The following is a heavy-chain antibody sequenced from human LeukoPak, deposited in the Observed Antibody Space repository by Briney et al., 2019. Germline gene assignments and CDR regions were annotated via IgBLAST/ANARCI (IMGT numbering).Heavy chain of an antibody. CDR3: ARHHLGYFTIYY. J-gene: IGHJ4*02. Sequence: SETLSLTCTVSGGSISSYYWSWIRQPPGKGLEWIGYIYYSGSTNYNPSLKSRVTISVDTSKNQFSLKLSSVTAADTAVYYCARHHLGYFTIYYWGQGTLVTVSS. CDR1: GGSISSYY. V-gene: IGHV4-59*08. CDR2: IYYSGST. D-gene: IGHD3-3*01.